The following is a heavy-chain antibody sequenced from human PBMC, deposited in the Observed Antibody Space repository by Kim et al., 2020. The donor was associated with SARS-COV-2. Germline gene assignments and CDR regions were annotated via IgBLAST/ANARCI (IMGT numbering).Heavy chain of an antibody. CDR1: GFSVSRYA. CDR3: AKNHPSSGWPAVEG. V-gene: IGHV3-23*05. J-gene: IGHJ1*01. CDR2: ISNNNGKT. D-gene: IGHD3-22*01. Sequence: GGSLRLSCAASGFSVSRYAMSWVRQAPGKGLEWVSAISNNNGKTYYSDSVRGRFTISRDESENTVYLQMNSLRADDTALYYCAKNHPSSGWPAVEGWGQG.